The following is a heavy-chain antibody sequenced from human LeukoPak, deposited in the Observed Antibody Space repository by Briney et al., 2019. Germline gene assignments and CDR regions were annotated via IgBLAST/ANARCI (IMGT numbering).Heavy chain of an antibody. V-gene: IGHV4-59*01. CDR1: GGSISSYY. D-gene: IGHD1-26*01. CDR3: ARASVGATVYYFDY. CDR2: IYYSGST. J-gene: IGHJ4*02. Sequence: PSGTLSLTCTVSGGSISSYYWSWIRQPPGKGLEWIGYIYYSGSTNYNPSLKSRVTISVDTSKNQFSLKLSSVTAADTAVYYCARASVGATVYYFDYWGQGTLVTVSS.